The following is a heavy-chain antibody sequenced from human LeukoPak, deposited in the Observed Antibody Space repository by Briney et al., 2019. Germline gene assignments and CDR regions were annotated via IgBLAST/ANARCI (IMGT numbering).Heavy chain of an antibody. CDR3: ARENCGGGSCYSIYYYYYMDV. CDR2: IYYSGST. CDR1: GGSISSSSYY. V-gene: IGHV4-39*07. Sequence: SETLSLTCTVSGGSISSSSYYWGWIRQPPGKGLEWIGSIYYSGSTYYNPSLKSRVTISVDTSKNQFSLKLSSVTAADTAVYYCARENCGGGSCYSIYYYYYMDVWGKGTTVTVSS. D-gene: IGHD2-15*01. J-gene: IGHJ6*03.